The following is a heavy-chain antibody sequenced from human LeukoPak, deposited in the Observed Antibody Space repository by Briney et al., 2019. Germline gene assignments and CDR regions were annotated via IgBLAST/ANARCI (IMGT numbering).Heavy chain of an antibody. D-gene: IGHD5-18*01. CDR3: ARVGYSYGFGYYYGMDV. CDR2: IYTSGST. V-gene: IGHV4-4*07. CDR1: GGSISSYY. J-gene: IGHJ6*02. Sequence: SETLSLTCTVSGGSISSYYWSWIRQPAGKGLEWIGRIYTSGSTNYNPSLKSRVTMSVDMSKNQFSLKLSSVTAADTAVYYCARVGYSYGFGYYYGMDVWGQGTTVTVSS.